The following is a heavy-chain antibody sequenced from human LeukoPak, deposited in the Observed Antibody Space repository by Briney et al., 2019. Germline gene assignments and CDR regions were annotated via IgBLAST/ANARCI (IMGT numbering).Heavy chain of an antibody. V-gene: IGHV3-30*02. J-gene: IGHJ4*02. Sequence: GGSLRLSCAASGFTFSSYGMHWVRQAPGKGLEWVAFIRYDGSNKYYADSVKGRFTISRDNSKNTLYLQMNSLRAEDTAVYYCAKDDNLIAAAGPDYWGQGTLVTVSS. CDR3: AKDDNLIAAAGPDY. CDR1: GFTFSSYG. CDR2: IRYDGSNK. D-gene: IGHD6-13*01.